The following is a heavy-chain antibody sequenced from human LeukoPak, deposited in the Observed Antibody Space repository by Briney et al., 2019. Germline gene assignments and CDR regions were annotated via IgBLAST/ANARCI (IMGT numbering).Heavy chain of an antibody. V-gene: IGHV4-59*01. CDR1: GASISSYY. J-gene: IGHJ4*02. Sequence: SETLSLTCTVSGASISSYYWSWIRQPPGKGLEWIGYIYYSGSTSYNPSLKSRVTMSVATSESQFSLKLSSVTAADTAVYYCARDQGDAYGELDYWGQGTLVTVSS. CDR3: ARDQGDAYGELDY. D-gene: IGHD5-24*01. CDR2: IYYSGST.